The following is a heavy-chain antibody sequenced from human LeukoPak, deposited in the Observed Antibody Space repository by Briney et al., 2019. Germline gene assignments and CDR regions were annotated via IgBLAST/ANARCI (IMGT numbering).Heavy chain of an antibody. CDR2: IYQCGST. D-gene: IGHD3-16*01. CDR1: PVSLSNYY. J-gene: IGHJ4*02. Sequence: SETLSLTRTFSPVSLSNYYCGWLCQPPEKGLEWIGYIYQCGSTNYNPSLKSRVTISLDRSENQFSLKLDSDIAPLTSIYYCARGRVAWGYYFDYWDQGTLVTVSS. V-gene: IGHV4-59*01. CDR3: ARGRVAWGYYFDY.